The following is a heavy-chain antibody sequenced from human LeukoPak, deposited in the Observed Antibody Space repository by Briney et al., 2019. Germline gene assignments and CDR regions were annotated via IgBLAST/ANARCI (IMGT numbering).Heavy chain of an antibody. CDR2: INPSGGST. Sequence: ASVKVSCKASGYTFTRNYMHWVRQAPGQGLEWMGIINPSGGSTTYAQKFQGRVTMTRDTSTGTVYMELSSLRSEDTAVYYCARDRKQLVRGYYFDYWGQGTLVTVSS. D-gene: IGHD6-13*01. J-gene: IGHJ4*02. CDR3: ARDRKQLVRGYYFDY. CDR1: GYTFTRNY. V-gene: IGHV1-46*01.